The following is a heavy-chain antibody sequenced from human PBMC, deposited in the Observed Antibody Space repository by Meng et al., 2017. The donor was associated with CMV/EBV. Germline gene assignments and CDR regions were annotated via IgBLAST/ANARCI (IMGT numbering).Heavy chain of an antibody. CDR2: IYSGGST. CDR1: GFTFSDYY. D-gene: IGHD6-6*01. CDR3: ARAVGRAALTYYYGMDV. V-gene: IGHV3-53*01. Sequence: GESLKISCAASGFTFSDYYMTWVRQAPGKGLEWVSVIYSGGSTYYADSVKGRFTISRDNSKNTLYLQMNSLRAEDTAVYYCARAVGRAALTYYYGMDVWGQGTTVTVSS. J-gene: IGHJ6*02.